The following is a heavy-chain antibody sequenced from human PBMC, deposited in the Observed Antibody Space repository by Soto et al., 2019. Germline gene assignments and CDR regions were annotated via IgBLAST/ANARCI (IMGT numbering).Heavy chain of an antibody. J-gene: IGHJ5*02. Sequence: QVQLQESGPGLVKPSQTLSLTCTVSGGSISSGGYYWSWIRQHPGKGLEWIGYIYYSGSTYYNPSLNSRATISVATSKNQFSLKLSSVAAADTAVYYCARDYALNYYGSVFDPWGQGTLVTVSS. V-gene: IGHV4-31*03. CDR3: ARDYALNYYGSVFDP. CDR2: IYYSGST. CDR1: GGSISSGGYY. D-gene: IGHD3-10*01.